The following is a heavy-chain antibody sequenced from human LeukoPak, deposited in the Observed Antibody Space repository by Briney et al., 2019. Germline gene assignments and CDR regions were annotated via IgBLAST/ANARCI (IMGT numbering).Heavy chain of an antibody. J-gene: IGHJ4*02. V-gene: IGHV3-43*02. CDR2: ISGDGSVT. CDR3: ATGSQPGTTFDY. CDR1: GFSFNEYP. D-gene: IGHD1-14*01. Sequence: GGSLRLSCAASGFSFNEYPMHWVRQAPGKGLEWVSLISGDGSVTSYADSVKGRFTISRDNSKNSLYLQMSSLRVEDTALYYCATGSQPGTTFDYWGQGTLVTASS.